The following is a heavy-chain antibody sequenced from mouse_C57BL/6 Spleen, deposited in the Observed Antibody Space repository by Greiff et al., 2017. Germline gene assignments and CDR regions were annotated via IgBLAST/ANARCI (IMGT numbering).Heavy chain of an antibody. D-gene: IGHD1-1*01. CDR3: ARPVSTVVATNWYFDV. Sequence: QVQLQQSGPGLVQPSQSLSITCTVSGFSLTSYGVHWVRQSPGKGLEWLGVIWSGGSTDYNAAFISSLSISKDNSKSQVFFKMSRLQADDTAIYYWARPVSTVVATNWYFDVWGTGTTVTVSS. CDR2: IWSGGST. V-gene: IGHV2-2*01. J-gene: IGHJ1*03. CDR1: GFSLTSYG.